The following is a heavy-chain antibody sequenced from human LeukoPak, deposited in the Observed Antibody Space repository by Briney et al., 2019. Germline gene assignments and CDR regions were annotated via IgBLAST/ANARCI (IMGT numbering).Heavy chain of an antibody. CDR1: GYTFTSYA. D-gene: IGHD3-10*01. V-gene: IGHV7-4-1*02. CDR3: AREVPTYYYGSGNFDP. J-gene: IGHJ5*02. Sequence: ASVKVSCTASGYTFTSYAMNWVRQAPGQGLEWMGWINTNTGNPTYAQGFTGRFVFSLDTSVSTAYLQISSLKAEDTAVYYCAREVPTYYYGSGNFDPWGQGTLVTVSS. CDR2: INTNTGNP.